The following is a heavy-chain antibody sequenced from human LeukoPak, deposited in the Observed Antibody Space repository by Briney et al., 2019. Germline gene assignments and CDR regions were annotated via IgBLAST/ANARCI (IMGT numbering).Heavy chain of an antibody. CDR1: GFTFSSYA. D-gene: IGHD6-13*01. Sequence: GGSLRLSCAASGFTFSSYAMSWVRQAPGKGLEWVSAISGSGGSTYYADSVKGRFTISRDNSKNTLYLQMNSLRAEDTAVYYCAKDMGPYSSSWYEADYWGQGTLVTVSS. J-gene: IGHJ4*02. V-gene: IGHV3-23*01. CDR2: ISGSGGST. CDR3: AKDMGPYSSSWYEADY.